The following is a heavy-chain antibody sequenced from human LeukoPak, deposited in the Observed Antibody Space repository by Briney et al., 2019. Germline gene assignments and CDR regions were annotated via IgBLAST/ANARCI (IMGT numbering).Heavy chain of an antibody. V-gene: IGHV1-69*04. J-gene: IGHJ5*02. D-gene: IGHD1-20*01. Sequence: ASVKVSCKASGGSFSTYGFSWVRQAPGQGLEWMGRIIPIFDRPNYTQKFQGRLTITADKSASTSYMVLSSLRSDDTAVYYCARDMRHSNWNDVGWFDPWGQGTLVTVSS. CDR1: GGSFSTYG. CDR2: IIPIFDRP. CDR3: ARDMRHSNWNDVGWFDP.